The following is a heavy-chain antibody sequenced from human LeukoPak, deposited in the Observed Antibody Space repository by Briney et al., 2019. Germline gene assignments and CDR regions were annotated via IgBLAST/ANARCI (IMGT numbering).Heavy chain of an antibody. CDR1: GYTFTGYY. CDR3: ASRELGYYYGMDV. V-gene: IGHV1-2*02. CDR2: INPNSGGT. J-gene: IGHJ6*02. D-gene: IGHD1-7*01. Sequence: ASLKVSCKASGYTFTGYYMHWVRQAPGQGLEWMGWINPNSGGTNYAQKFQGRVTMTRDTSISTAYMELSRLRSDDTAVYYCASRELGYYYGMDVWGQGTTVTVSS.